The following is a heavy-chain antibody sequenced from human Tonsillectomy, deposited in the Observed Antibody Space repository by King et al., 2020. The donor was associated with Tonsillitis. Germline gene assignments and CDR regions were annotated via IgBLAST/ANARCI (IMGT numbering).Heavy chain of an antibody. D-gene: IGHD6-19*01. J-gene: IGHJ4*02. CDR1: GYIFTEYS. CDR3: ARETGGWRAFDH. V-gene: IGHV1-2*07. CDR2: IKPDSGGT. Sequence: QLVQSGAEVKKPGVSVKVSCKASGYIFTEYSINWVRQAPGQGLEWMGWIKPDSGGTNYAHKFDGRVTMTRDTSISTVYMELTGLRSDDTGVYYCARETGGWRAFDHWGQGALVTVSS.